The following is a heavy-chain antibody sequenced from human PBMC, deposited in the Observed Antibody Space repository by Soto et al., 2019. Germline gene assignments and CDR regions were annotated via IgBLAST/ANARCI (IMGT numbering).Heavy chain of an antibody. CDR2: FIPIFGTA. CDR3: ARHETLLGGMDV. J-gene: IGHJ6*02. Sequence: ASVKVSCKASGGTFSSYAISWVRQAPGQGLEWMGGFIPIFGTADYAQKFQGRVTITADESTSTAYMELSSLRSEDTAVYSCARHETLLGGMDVWGQGTTVTVSS. CDR1: GGTFSSYA. D-gene: IGHD2-8*02. V-gene: IGHV1-69*13.